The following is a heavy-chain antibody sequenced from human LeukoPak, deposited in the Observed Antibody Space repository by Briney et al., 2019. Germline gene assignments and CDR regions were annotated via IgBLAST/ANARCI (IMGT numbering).Heavy chain of an antibody. J-gene: IGHJ3*02. D-gene: IGHD3-22*01. V-gene: IGHV4-61*02. CDR1: GGSMSSGNYY. Sequence: PSQTLSLTCTVSGGSMSSGNYYWSWIRQSAGKGLEWMGRIYTAGSTNYNPSLKSRVTISVDSSKNQFSLKLSSVTAADTAVYYCARASSGYYYRDAFDIWGQGTMVTVSS. CDR3: ARASSGYYYRDAFDI. CDR2: IYTAGST.